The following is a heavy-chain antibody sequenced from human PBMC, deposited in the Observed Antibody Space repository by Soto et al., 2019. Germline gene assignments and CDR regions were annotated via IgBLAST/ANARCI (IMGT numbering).Heavy chain of an antibody. Sequence: QLQLQESGPGLVKPSETLSLTCTVSGGSISSSSYYWGWIRQPPGKGLEWIGSIYYSGSTYYNPSLKSRVTISVDTSKNQFSLKLSSVTAADTAVYYCARHNQHYDYVWGSYRPMYYFDYWGQGTLVTVSS. CDR2: IYYSGST. CDR3: ARHNQHYDYVWGSYRPMYYFDY. D-gene: IGHD3-16*02. V-gene: IGHV4-39*01. J-gene: IGHJ4*02. CDR1: GGSISSSSYY.